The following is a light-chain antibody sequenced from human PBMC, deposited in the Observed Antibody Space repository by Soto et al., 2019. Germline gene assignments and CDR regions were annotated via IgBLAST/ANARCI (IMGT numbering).Light chain of an antibody. CDR1: QSISNY. J-gene: IGKJ1*01. V-gene: IGKV1-39*01. CDR2: AAS. Sequence: DIQMTHSRSSLSTSVGDRVTITCRSSQSISNYLNWYQQKPGKAPKLLIYAASSLQSGVPSRFSGSGSGTDFTLTISSLQPEDFATYYCQQSYSTPWTFGQGTKVDIK. CDR3: QQSYSTPWT.